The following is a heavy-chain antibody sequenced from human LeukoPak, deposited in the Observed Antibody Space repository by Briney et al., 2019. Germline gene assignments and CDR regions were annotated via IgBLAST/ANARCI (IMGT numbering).Heavy chain of an antibody. CDR3: ARDQYAYVWGSYRPYFDY. D-gene: IGHD3-16*02. Sequence: ASVKVSCKAVGYTFTSYGISWVRQAPGQGLEWMGSINPYNGNTKYAERLQGRVIMTTDTSTRTAYIALRGLKPDQTALFYCARDQYAYVWGSYRPYFDYWGQGPLVPVSS. CDR2: INPYNGNT. V-gene: IGHV1-18*04. J-gene: IGHJ4*02. CDR1: GYTFTSYG.